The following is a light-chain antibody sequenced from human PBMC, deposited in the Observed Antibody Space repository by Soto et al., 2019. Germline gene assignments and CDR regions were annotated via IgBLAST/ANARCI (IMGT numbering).Light chain of an antibody. CDR2: AAS. CDR3: LQYYSYPRT. Sequence: AIRMTQSPSSLSASTGDRVTITCRASQGISSYLAWYQQKPGKAPKLLIYAASILQSGVPSRFSGSGSGTDFTLTISCLQSEDFATYYCLQYYSYPRTFCQGTKVDIK. V-gene: IGKV1-8*01. CDR1: QGISSY. J-gene: IGKJ1*01.